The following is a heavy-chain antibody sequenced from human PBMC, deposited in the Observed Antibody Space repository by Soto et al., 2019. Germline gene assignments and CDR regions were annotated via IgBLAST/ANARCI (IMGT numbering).Heavy chain of an antibody. CDR3: ARGRGLALTYYLHGVDV. J-gene: IGHJ6*01. V-gene: IGHV3-7*01. CDR2: IKQDGIGK. Sequence: GGSLRLSCAASGFTFSSYGMHWVRQAPGKGLEWVANIKQDGIGKYSLDSVEGRFIISRDNAENSVYLQMNSLRVEDSAVYYCARGRGLALTYYLHGVDVWGQGTTVTASS. D-gene: IGHD3-10*01. CDR1: GFTFSSYG.